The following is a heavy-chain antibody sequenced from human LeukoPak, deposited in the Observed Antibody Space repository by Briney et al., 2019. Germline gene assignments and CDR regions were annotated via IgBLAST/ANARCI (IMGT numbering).Heavy chain of an antibody. V-gene: IGHV3-23*01. CDR1: GFTFSSYA. Sequence: GGSLRLSCAASGFTFSSYAMSWVRQAPGKGLEWVSAISGSGGSTYYADSVKGRFTTSRDNSKNTLYLQTNSLRAEDTAVYYCAKSTERYSGSYYDYWGQGTLVTVSS. J-gene: IGHJ4*02. CDR3: AKSTERYSGSYYDY. D-gene: IGHD1-26*01. CDR2: ISGSGGST.